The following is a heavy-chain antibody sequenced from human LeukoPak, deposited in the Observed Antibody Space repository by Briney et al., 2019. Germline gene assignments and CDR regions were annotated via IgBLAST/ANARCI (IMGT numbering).Heavy chain of an antibody. CDR2: IRYDGSNK. Sequence: QPGGSLRLSCAASGFTFSSYSMNWVRQAPGKGLEWVAFIRYDGSNKYYADSVKGRFTISRDNSKNTLYLQMNSLRAEDTAVYYCAKGLVGWFGETPFDYWGQGTLVTVSS. J-gene: IGHJ4*02. CDR3: AKGLVGWFGETPFDY. D-gene: IGHD3-10*01. CDR1: GFTFSSYS. V-gene: IGHV3-30*02.